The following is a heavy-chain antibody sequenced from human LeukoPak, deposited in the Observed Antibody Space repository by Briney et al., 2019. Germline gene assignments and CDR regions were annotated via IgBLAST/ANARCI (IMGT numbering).Heavy chain of an antibody. V-gene: IGHV3-NL1*01. Sequence: GGSLRLSCAASGFTFSSYGMHWVRQAPGKGLEWVSVIYSGGTTYYADSVKGRFTISRDNSKNTLYLQMNSLRAEDTAVYYCAGRYDSSGYPLHWGQGTLVTVSS. CDR3: AGRYDSSGYPLH. CDR2: IYSGGTT. D-gene: IGHD3-22*01. J-gene: IGHJ4*02. CDR1: GFTFSSYG.